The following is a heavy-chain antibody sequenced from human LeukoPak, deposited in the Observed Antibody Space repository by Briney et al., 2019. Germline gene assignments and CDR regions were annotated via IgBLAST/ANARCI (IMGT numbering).Heavy chain of an antibody. CDR3: ARTDDYGFDY. J-gene: IGHJ4*02. CDR1: GYTFTGYY. CDR2: INPNSGGT. V-gene: IGHV1-2*06. D-gene: IGHD4-17*01. Sequence: ASVKVSCKASGYTFTGYYMHWVRQAPGQGLEWMGRINPNSGGTNYAQKFQGRVTMTRDTSISTAHMELSRLRSDDKAVYYCARTDDYGFDYWGQGTLVTVSS.